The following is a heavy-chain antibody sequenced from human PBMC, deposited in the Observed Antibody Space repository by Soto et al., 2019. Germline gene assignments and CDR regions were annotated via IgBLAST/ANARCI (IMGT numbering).Heavy chain of an antibody. Sequence: GESLKISCKGSGYSFTSYWIGWVRQMPGKGLEWMGIIYPGDSDTRYSPSFQGQVTISADKSISTAYLQWSSLKASDTAMYYCARVRDYDFWSGYYPSHYYYYGMDVWGRGTTVTVSS. V-gene: IGHV5-51*01. CDR3: ARVRDYDFWSGYYPSHYYYYGMDV. CDR1: GYSFTSYW. D-gene: IGHD3-3*01. J-gene: IGHJ6*02. CDR2: IYPGDSDT.